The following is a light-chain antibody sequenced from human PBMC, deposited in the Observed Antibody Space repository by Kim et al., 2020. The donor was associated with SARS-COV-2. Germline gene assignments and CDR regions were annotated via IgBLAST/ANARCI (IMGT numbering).Light chain of an antibody. V-gene: IGKV1-9*01. CDR2: GAS. Sequence: IQLTQSPSSLSASVGDRVTITCRASQGMSSDYLAWYQQKPGKAPKVLIYGASTLQSGVPSRFSGSGSRTDFTLTISSLQPEDFATYYCQHINGYPYTFEGGTKLEI. J-gene: IGKJ4*01. CDR3: QHINGYPYT. CDR1: QGMSSDY.